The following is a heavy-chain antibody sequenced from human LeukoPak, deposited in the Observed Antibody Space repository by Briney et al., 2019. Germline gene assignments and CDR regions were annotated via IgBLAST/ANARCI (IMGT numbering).Heavy chain of an antibody. V-gene: IGHV4-34*01. CDR2: INHSGST. CDR3: AGRTTVTTIDY. Sequence: PSETLSLTCVVYGGSFSGHYWSWIRQPPGKGLEWIGEINHSGSTNYNPSLKSRVTISVDTSKNQFSLKLSSVTAADTAVYYCAGRTTVTTIDYWGQGTLVTVSS. D-gene: IGHD4-17*01. CDR1: GGSFSGHY. J-gene: IGHJ4*02.